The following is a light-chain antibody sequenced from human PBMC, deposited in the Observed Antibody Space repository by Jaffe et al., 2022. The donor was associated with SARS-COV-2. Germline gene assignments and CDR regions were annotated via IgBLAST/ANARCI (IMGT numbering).Light chain of an antibody. CDR3: QQYYGIPT. Sequence: DIVMTQSPDSLAMSLGEKATINCKSSQSVLFRSNNENSLAWYQQKPGQPPKLLIYWASTRASGVPDRFSGSGSGTDFTLTINSLQAEDVAVYSCQQYYGIPTFGQGTKLEIK. V-gene: IGKV4-1*01. J-gene: IGKJ2*01. CDR2: WAS. CDR1: QSVLFRSNNENS.